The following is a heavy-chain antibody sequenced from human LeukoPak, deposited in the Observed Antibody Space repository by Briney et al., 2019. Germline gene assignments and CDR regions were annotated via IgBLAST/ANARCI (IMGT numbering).Heavy chain of an antibody. CDR3: ARSRSVSNYKGMDV. J-gene: IGHJ6*02. V-gene: IGHV3-21*01. CDR2: INSSSDYI. Sequence: PGGSLRLSCPASGFTFSDYSMSWVRQAPGKGLEWVSSINSSSDYIYYADSVKGRFTISRDNARNSLYLQMNSLRAEDTAVYYCARSRSVSNYKGMDVWGQGNTVTVSS. D-gene: IGHD5/OR15-5a*01. CDR1: GFTFSDYS.